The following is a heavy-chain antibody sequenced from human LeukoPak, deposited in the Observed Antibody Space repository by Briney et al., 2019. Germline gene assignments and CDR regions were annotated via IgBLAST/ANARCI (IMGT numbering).Heavy chain of an antibody. CDR1: GFSVSTHY. CDR3: ARVRDGVYSGSYFDY. Sequence: PGGSLRLSCAASGFSVSTHYMSWVRQAPGKGLEWVSVIDNTGRTYYADSVKGRFTISIDNSKNTLFLQMNSLRADDTAVYYCARVRDGVYSGSYFDYWGQGTLATVSS. D-gene: IGHD1-26*01. V-gene: IGHV3-53*01. CDR2: IDNTGRT. J-gene: IGHJ4*02.